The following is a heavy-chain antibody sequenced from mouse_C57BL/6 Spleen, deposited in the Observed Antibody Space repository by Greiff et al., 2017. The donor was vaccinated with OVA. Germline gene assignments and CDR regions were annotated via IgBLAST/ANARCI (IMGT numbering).Heavy chain of an antibody. V-gene: IGHV3-6*01. D-gene: IGHD2-2*01. Sequence: EVKLQESGPGLVKPSQSLSLTCSVTGYSITSGYYWNWIRQCPGNILEWMGYISYDGSNNYNPTLKNRISITRDTSKNQFFLELNSVTTEDTATYYCARGGLVYWGQGTTLTVSS. J-gene: IGHJ2*01. CDR1: GYSITSGYY. CDR3: ARGGLVY. CDR2: ISYDGSN.